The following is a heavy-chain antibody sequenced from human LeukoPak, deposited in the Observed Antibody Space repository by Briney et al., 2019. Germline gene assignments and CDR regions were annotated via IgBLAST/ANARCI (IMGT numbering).Heavy chain of an antibody. CDR1: GLTFSDAW. V-gene: IGHV3-15*01. CDR2: IRNDRIT. CDR3: TWMATIFTVDY. Sequence: GGSLRLSCVLSGLTFSDAWMSWVRQAQGKGLEWVGRIRNDRITDYAAPVQGRFSISRDNSKNTFYLQMNSLRTEDTGMYFCTWMATIFTVDYWGQGTRVTVSS. J-gene: IGHJ4*02. D-gene: IGHD5-12*01.